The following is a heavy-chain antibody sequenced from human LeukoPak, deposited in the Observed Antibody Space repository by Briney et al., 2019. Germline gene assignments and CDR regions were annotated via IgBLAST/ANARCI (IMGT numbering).Heavy chain of an antibody. Sequence: PGESLKISCKGSGYSFTSYWIGWVRQMPGKGLEWMGIIYPGDSATRYSPSFQGQVTISADKSISTAYLQWSSLKASDTAMYYCARLRGCGGDCYFTHEYYFDYWGQGTLVTVSS. CDR2: IYPGDSAT. D-gene: IGHD2-21*02. J-gene: IGHJ4*02. CDR1: GYSFTSYW. CDR3: ARLRGCGGDCYFTHEYYFDY. V-gene: IGHV5-51*01.